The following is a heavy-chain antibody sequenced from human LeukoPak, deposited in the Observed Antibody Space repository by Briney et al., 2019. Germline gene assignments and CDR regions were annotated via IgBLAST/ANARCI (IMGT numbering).Heavy chain of an antibody. CDR3: ARTCSSSSCYMVH. CDR2: ISVYNGNT. Sequence: ASVKVSCKASGYTFANFGITWVRQAPGQGLEWMGWISVYNGNTNYAQNLQGRVALTTDTSTSTAYMELRSLRSDDTALYYCARTCSSSSCYMVHWGQGTLVTVSS. D-gene: IGHD2-2*02. J-gene: IGHJ4*02. CDR1: GYTFANFG. V-gene: IGHV1-18*01.